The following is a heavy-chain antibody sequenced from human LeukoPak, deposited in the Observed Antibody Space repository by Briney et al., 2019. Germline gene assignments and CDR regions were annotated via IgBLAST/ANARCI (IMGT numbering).Heavy chain of an antibody. D-gene: IGHD3-16*01. CDR1: GYTFTSYD. CDR3: ARRKPPMIQTGAKSWFDP. V-gene: IGHV1-8*01. Sequence: ASVKVSCKASGYTFTSYDINWVRQATGQGLEWMGWMNPNSGNTGYAQKFQGRVTMTRNTSISTAYMELSSLRSEDTAVYYCARRKPPMIQTGAKSWFDPWGQGTLVTVSS. CDR2: MNPNSGNT. J-gene: IGHJ5*02.